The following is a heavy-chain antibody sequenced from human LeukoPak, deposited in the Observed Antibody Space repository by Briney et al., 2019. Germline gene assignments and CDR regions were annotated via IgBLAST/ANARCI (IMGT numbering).Heavy chain of an antibody. Sequence: GGSLRLSCAASGFTFSSYSMNWVRQAPGKGLEWVSYISSSSSTIYYADSVKGRFTISRDNAKNSLYLQMNSLRAEDTAVYYCASLGEAVARDWGQGTLVTVSS. D-gene: IGHD6-19*01. J-gene: IGHJ4*02. V-gene: IGHV3-48*01. CDR3: ASLGEAVARD. CDR2: ISSSSSTI. CDR1: GFTFSSYS.